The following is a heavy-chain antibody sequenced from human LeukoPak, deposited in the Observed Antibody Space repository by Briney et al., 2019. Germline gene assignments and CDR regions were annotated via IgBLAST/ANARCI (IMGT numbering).Heavy chain of an antibody. CDR2: ISSSSSTI. CDR1: GFTFSTYS. D-gene: IGHD3-22*01. V-gene: IGHV3-48*01. CDR3: AKDQVWIVVGSFDY. Sequence: GGSLRLSCAASGFTFSTYSMNWVRQAPGKGLEWVSYISSSSSTIYYADSVKGRFTISRDNSKNTLYLQMTSLRAEDTAVYYCAKDQVWIVVGSFDYWGQGTLVTVSS. J-gene: IGHJ4*02.